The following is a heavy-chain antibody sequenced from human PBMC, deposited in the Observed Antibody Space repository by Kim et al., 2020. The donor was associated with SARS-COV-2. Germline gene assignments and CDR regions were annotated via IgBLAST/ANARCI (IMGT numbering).Heavy chain of an antibody. J-gene: IGHJ4*02. D-gene: IGHD2-21*01. V-gene: IGHV3-23*01. CDR3: AKPIIPAALYGGEN. Sequence: NSVKGGFTISRDNHKNTLYLQMNSLKAENTAVYYGAKPIIPAALYGGENWGQGTLVTVSS.